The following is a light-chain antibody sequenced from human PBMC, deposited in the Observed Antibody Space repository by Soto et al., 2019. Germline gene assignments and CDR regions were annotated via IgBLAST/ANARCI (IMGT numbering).Light chain of an antibody. J-gene: IGLJ2*01. CDR2: DVS. V-gene: IGLV2-14*03. CDR1: NSDIGGYNY. CDR3: SSYTSSSSVI. Sequence: QSALTQPASVSGSPGQSITISCTGTNSDIGGYNYVSWYQLHPGKPPKLMIYDVSIRPSGVSNRFSGSKSGNTASLTISGLQAEDETDYYCSSYTSSSSVIFGGGTKLTVL.